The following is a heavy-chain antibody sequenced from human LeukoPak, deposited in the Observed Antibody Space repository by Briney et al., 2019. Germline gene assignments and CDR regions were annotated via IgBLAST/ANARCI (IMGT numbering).Heavy chain of an antibody. D-gene: IGHD6-19*01. V-gene: IGHV3-7*01. CDR2: INREGNGK. J-gene: IGHJ4*02. CDR1: GFSFSSYW. Sequence: GGSLRLSCAVSGFSFSSYWMSWVRQAPGKGLARVANINREGNGKYYVDSVKGRFTISRDNAKNSLYLQMDSLRAEDTAVYYCARDEVAGYFECWGQGTLVTVSS. CDR3: ARDEVAGYFEC.